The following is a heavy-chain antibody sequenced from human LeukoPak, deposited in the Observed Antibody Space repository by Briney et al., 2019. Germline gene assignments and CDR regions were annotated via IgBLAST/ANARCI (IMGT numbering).Heavy chain of an antibody. CDR2: ISSSGSTI. D-gene: IGHD3-16*01. Sequence: GGSLRLSCAASGFTFSDYYMSWIRQAPGKGLEWVSYISSSGSTIYYADSVKGRFTISRDNAKNSLYLQMNSLRAEDTAVYYCAREVLSWGPYYYYYMDVWGKGTTVTISS. CDR3: AREVLSWGPYYYYYMDV. J-gene: IGHJ6*03. CDR1: GFTFSDYY. V-gene: IGHV3-11*04.